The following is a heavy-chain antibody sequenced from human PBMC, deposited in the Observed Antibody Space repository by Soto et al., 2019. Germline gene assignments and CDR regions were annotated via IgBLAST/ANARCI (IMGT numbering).Heavy chain of an antibody. CDR1: GYTFTSYD. D-gene: IGHD3-16*01. V-gene: IGHV1-8*01. CDR2: MNPNSGNT. CDR3: ARWPAGFWGYGMDV. J-gene: IGHJ6*02. Sequence: QVQLVQSGAEVKKPGASVKVSCKASGYTFTSYDINWVRQATGQGLEWMGWMNPNSGNTGYAQKFQGRVTTTRNTSISTAYMELSSLRSEDTAVYYCARWPAGFWGYGMDVWGQGTTVTVSS.